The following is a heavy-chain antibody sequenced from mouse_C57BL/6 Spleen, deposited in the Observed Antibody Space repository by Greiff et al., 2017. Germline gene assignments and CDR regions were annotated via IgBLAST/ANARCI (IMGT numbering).Heavy chain of an antibody. V-gene: IGHV1-39*01. J-gene: IGHJ4*01. CDR2: INPNYGTT. Sequence: VQLQQSGPELVKPGASVKISCKASGYSFTDYNMNWVKQSNGKSLEWIGVINPNYGTTSYNQKFKGKATLTVDQSSSTAYMQLNSLTSEDSAVYYCAREEFLTTVVDYYAMDDWGQGTSVTVSS. D-gene: IGHD1-1*01. CDR3: AREEFLTTVVDYYAMDD. CDR1: GYSFTDYN.